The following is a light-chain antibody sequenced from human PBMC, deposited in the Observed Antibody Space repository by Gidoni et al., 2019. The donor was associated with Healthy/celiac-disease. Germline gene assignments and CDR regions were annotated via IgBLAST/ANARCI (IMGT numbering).Light chain of an antibody. Sequence: EIVLTQSPGTLPLSPGERATLSCRASQSVSSSYLAWYQQKPGQAPRLLIYGASSRATGIPDRFSGSVSGTDFTLTISRLEPEDFAVYYCQQYGSSGTFGQGTKVEIK. J-gene: IGKJ1*01. CDR3: QQYGSSGT. CDR2: GAS. V-gene: IGKV3-20*01. CDR1: QSVSSSY.